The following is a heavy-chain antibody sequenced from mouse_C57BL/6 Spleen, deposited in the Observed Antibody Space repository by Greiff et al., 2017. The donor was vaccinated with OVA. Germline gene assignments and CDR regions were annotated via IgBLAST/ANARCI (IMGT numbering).Heavy chain of an antibody. J-gene: IGHJ2*01. CDR3: ARTAQATFDD. Sequence: VQLQQSGAELVRPGASVKLSCKASGYTFTDYYINWVKQRPGQGLEWIARIYPGSGNTYYNEKFKGKATLTAEKSSSTAYMQLSSLTSEDSAVYFCARTAQATFDDWGQGTTLTVSS. CDR1: GYTFTDYY. D-gene: IGHD3-2*02. CDR2: IYPGSGNT. V-gene: IGHV1-76*01.